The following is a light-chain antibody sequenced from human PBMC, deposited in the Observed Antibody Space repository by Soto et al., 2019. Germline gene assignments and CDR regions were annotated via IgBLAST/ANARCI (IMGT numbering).Light chain of an antibody. V-gene: IGKV1-39*01. CDR1: QGISSS. CDR2: AAS. Sequence: DIQLTQSPSFLSASVGDRVTITFRASQGISSSLAWYQQKPGEAPKLLIYAASTLQSGVPSRFSGSGSGTDFTLTISSLQPEDFATYFCQQSYSTPYTFGQGTRLEIK. J-gene: IGKJ5*01. CDR3: QQSYSTPYT.